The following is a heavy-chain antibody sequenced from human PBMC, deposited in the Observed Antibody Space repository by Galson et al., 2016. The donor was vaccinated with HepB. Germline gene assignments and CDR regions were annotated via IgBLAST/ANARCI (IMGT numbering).Heavy chain of an antibody. CDR3: ARGFGYCSGGRRAAGDFFDT. CDR1: GYTFTSYD. D-gene: IGHD2-15*01. V-gene: IGHV1-8*01. Sequence: SVKVSCKASGYTFTSYDINWVRQATGQGLEWLGWMNPDSSKTGYVQKFQGRITMTTNTSINTAYLEVTGLRSEDTAVYYCARGFGYCSGGRRAAGDFFDTWGQGTLVTVSS. CDR2: MNPDSSKT. J-gene: IGHJ5*02.